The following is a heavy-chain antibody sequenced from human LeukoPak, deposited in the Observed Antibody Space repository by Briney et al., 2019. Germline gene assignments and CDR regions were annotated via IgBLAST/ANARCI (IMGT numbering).Heavy chain of an antibody. J-gene: IGHJ5*02. V-gene: IGHV4-38-2*02. Sequence: PSETLSLTCIVSGDSFSSYQWSWVRQPPGKGLEWLGNIYHSGSTYYNPSLKSRVTISVDTSKNQFSLNLSSVTAADTAVYYCARAYSSSWYFNWFGPWGQGTLVTVSS. CDR3: ARAYSSSWYFNWFGP. CDR1: GDSFSSYQ. CDR2: IYHSGST. D-gene: IGHD6-13*01.